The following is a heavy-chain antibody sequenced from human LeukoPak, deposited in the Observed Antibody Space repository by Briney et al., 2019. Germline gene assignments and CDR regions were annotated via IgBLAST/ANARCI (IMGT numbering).Heavy chain of an antibody. CDR1: GGSISSYY. CDR2: IYYSGST. J-gene: IGHJ4*02. Sequence: AETLSLTCTVSGGSISSYYWSRIGQPPGKGLEWIGYIYYSGSTNYNPSLKSRVTISVDTSKNQFSLKLSSVTAADTAVYYCARGFGYSGSYYDYWGQGTLVTVSS. V-gene: IGHV4-59*01. CDR3: ARGFGYSGSYYDY. D-gene: IGHD1-26*01.